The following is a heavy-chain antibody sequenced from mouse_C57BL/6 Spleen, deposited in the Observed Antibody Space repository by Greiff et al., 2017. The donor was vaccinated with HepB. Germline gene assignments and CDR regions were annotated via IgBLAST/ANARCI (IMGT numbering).Heavy chain of an antibody. V-gene: IGHV1-53*01. J-gene: IGHJ4*01. CDR1: GCTFTSYW. CDR3: ARSLYYGISSGGAMDY. Sequence: VQLQQSGTELVKPGASVKLSCKASGCTFTSYWMHWVKQRPGQGLEWIGNINPSNGGTNSNEKFKSKATLTVDKSSSTAYMQLTSLTSEDSAVYYCARSLYYGISSGGAMDYWGQGTSVTVSS. D-gene: IGHD1-1*01. CDR2: INPSNGGT.